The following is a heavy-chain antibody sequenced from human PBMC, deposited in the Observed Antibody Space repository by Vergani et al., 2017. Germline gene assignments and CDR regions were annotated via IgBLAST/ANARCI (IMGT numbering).Heavy chain of an antibody. CDR1: GFTFSSYA. CDR3: AKAPQGYYYYMDV. CDR2: ISGSGGST. V-gene: IGHV3-23*01. J-gene: IGHJ6*03. Sequence: EVQLLESGGGLVQPGGSLRLSCAASGFTFSSYAMSWVRQALGKGLEWVSAISGSGGSTYYADSVKGRFTISRDNSKNTLYLQMNSLRAEDTAVYYCAKAPQGYYYYMDVWGKGTTVTVSS.